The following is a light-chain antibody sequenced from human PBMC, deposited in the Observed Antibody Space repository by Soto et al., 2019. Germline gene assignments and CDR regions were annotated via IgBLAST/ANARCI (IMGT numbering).Light chain of an antibody. Sequence: EIVMTQSPSTLSVSPGGRATLSCRASQSISDTLAWYQQKPGQAPRLLIYSASRGATGFPARLSGSGSGTDFTLTISSLQSEDFAVYYCQQYNNWPWTFGQGTKVDI. CDR3: QQYNNWPWT. J-gene: IGKJ1*01. V-gene: IGKV3-15*01. CDR1: QSISDT. CDR2: SAS.